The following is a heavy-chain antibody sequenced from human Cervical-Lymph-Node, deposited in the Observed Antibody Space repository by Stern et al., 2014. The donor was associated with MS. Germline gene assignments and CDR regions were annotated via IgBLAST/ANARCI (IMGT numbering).Heavy chain of an antibody. CDR3: ARLKYYYGSGIPDY. Sequence: VQLVESGPGLVKPSETLSLTCTVSGGSISSSSYYWGWIRQPPGKGLEWIGSIYYSGSTYYNPSLKSRVTISVDTSKNQFSLKLSSVTAADTAVYYCARLKYYYGSGIPDYWGQGTLVTVSS. D-gene: IGHD3-10*01. CDR1: GGSISSSSYY. J-gene: IGHJ4*02. CDR2: IYYSGST. V-gene: IGHV4-39*01.